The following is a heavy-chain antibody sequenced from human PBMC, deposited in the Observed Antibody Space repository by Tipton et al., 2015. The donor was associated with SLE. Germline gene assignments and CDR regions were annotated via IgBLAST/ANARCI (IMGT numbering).Heavy chain of an antibody. CDR3: ARGYLGNGTPFFDY. CDR1: GFTFSRYG. V-gene: IGHV3-33*01. CDR2: IWYDGSNE. D-gene: IGHD2-21*01. J-gene: IGHJ4*02. Sequence: SLRLSCAASGFTFSRYGMHWVRQAPGKGLEWVAVIWYDGSNENYADSVKGRFTISRDNSKDTLYLQMNNLRGEDTAAYFCARGYLGNGTPFFDYWGQGTLVTVSS.